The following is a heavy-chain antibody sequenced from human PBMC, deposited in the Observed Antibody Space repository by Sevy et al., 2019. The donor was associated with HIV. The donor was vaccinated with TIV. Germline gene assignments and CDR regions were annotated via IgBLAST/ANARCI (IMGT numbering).Heavy chain of an antibody. CDR3: ARDSVYYDSSGPPSEYFQH. CDR2: ISSSGSTI. Sequence: GGSLRLSCAASGFTFSDYYMSWIRQAPGEGLEWVSYISSSGSTIYYADSVKGRFTISRDNAKNSLYLQMNSLRAEDTAVYYCARDSVYYDSSGPPSEYFQHWGQGTLVTVSS. V-gene: IGHV3-11*01. D-gene: IGHD3-22*01. CDR1: GFTFSDYY. J-gene: IGHJ1*01.